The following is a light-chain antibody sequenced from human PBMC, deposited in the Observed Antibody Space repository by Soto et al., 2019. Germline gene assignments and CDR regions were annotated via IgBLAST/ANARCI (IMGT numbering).Light chain of an antibody. CDR3: QQSYSTPVT. CDR1: QSISNY. J-gene: IGKJ2*01. CDR2: AAS. V-gene: IGKV1-39*01. Sequence: DIQRTQFPSSLSASVGDRVTITCRASQSISNYLNWYQQKPGKAPKLLIFAASSLQSGVPSRFSGSGSGTDFTLTISSLQPEDFATYYCQQSYSTPVTFGQGTKLEIK.